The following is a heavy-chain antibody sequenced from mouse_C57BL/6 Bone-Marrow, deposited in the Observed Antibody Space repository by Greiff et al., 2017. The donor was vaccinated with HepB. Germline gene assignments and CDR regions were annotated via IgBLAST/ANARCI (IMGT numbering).Heavy chain of an antibody. CDR1: GYTFTSYG. J-gene: IGHJ2*01. V-gene: IGHV1-81*01. CDR3: ARSWLLPYY. CDR2: IYPRSGNT. Sequence: QVQLQQSGAELARPGASVKLSCKASGYTFTSYGISWVKQRNGQGLEWIGEIYPRSGNTYYNEKIKGKATLTADKSSSTAYMELRSLTSEDSSVYFYARSWLLPYYWGQGTTLTVSS. D-gene: IGHD2-3*01.